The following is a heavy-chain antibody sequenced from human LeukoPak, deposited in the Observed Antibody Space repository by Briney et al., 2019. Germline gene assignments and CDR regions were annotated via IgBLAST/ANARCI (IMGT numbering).Heavy chain of an antibody. J-gene: IGHJ4*02. Sequence: GGSLRLSCAASGFTFSSYAMSWVRQAPGKGLEWVARLHANGDEKNFVGSVQGRFTVSRDNAKNSLYLQMNSLRVEDTAVYYCARGGYSFDYLGQGTLVTVSS. CDR1: GFTFSSYA. V-gene: IGHV3-7*01. CDR3: ARGGYSFDY. CDR2: LHANGDEK. D-gene: IGHD5-12*01.